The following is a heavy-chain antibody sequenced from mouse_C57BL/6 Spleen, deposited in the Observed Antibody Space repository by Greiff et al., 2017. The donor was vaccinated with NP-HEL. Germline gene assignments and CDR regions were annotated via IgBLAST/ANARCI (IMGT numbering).Heavy chain of an antibody. D-gene: IGHD2-4*01. V-gene: IGHV1-66*01. CDR2: IYPGSGNT. CDR1: GYSFTSYY. CDR3: ASPSIYYDYDVFAY. Sequence: VHLVESGPELVKPGASVKISCKASGYSFTSYYIHWVKQRPGQGLEWIGWIYPGSGNTKYNEKFKGKATLTADTSSSTAYMQLSSLTSEDSAVYYCASPSIYYDYDVFAYWGQGTLVTVSA. J-gene: IGHJ3*01.